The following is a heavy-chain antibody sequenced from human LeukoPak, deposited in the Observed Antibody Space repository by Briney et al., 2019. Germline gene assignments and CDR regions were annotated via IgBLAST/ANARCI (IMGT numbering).Heavy chain of an antibody. D-gene: IGHD3-3*01. CDR3: ASAHNYDRNAFDI. V-gene: IGHV5-51*01. CDR1: GYSFTSYW. CDR2: IFPGGSDT. Sequence: GESLKIFCRGSGYSFTSYWIGWVRQMPGKGLEWMEIIFPGGSDTRYSPAFQGQVTISADKSISTAYLQWSSLKASDTAMYYCASAHNYDRNAFDIWGQGTMVTVSS. J-gene: IGHJ3*02.